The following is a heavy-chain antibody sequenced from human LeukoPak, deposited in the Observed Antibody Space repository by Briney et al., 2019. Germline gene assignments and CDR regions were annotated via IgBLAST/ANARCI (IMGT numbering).Heavy chain of an antibody. Sequence: SETLSLTCTVSGGSIGSYYWTWIRQPPGKGLEWIGYIYYSGSTNYNPSLKSRVTISVDTSKNQFSLKLSSVTAADTAVYYCAGDLSGSYYNYYFDYWGQGTLVTVSS. CDR2: IYYSGST. V-gene: IGHV4-59*01. J-gene: IGHJ4*02. CDR3: AGDLSGSYYNYYFDY. CDR1: GGSIGSYY. D-gene: IGHD3-10*01.